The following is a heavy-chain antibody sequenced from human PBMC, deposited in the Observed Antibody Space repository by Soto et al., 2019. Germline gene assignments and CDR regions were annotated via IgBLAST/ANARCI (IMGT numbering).Heavy chain of an antibody. CDR3: ARASASSMLRGVIIN. CDR2: MYHSGAT. V-gene: IGHV4-4*02. Sequence: QVQLQESGPGLVKPSETLSLTCAFSGGSITSDNWWTWVRQTPGKGLEWIVEMYHSGATNYSPSLKSRVTILVDKSKNQFSLKLTSVTAADSALYYCARASASSMLRGVIINWGQGTLVTVSS. J-gene: IGHJ4*02. D-gene: IGHD3-10*01. CDR1: GGSITSDNW.